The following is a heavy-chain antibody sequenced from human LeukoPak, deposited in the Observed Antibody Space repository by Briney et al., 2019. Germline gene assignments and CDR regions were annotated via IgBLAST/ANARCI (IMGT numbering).Heavy chain of an antibody. CDR1: GGSISSYY. D-gene: IGHD6-13*01. CDR2: IYYSGTT. V-gene: IGHV4-59*01. Sequence: SETLSLTCTVSGGSISSYYWSWIRQPPGKGLEWIGYIYYSGTTNYNPSLKSRVTISVDTSKNQFSLKLSSVTAADTAVYYCARDRPGGSSLDYWGQGTLVTVSS. CDR3: ARDRPGGSSLDY. J-gene: IGHJ4*02.